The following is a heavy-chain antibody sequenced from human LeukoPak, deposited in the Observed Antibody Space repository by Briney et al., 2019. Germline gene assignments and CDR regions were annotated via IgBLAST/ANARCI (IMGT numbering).Heavy chain of an antibody. Sequence: SLRPSCAPSAFTFSIYTISCVRQAPESWREWVSSIITITRYIYSAASVKGRFTISRDNAKHSLYLQMNSLRAEDMAVYSCASLPGGGYGGYVPPAPVDYWGQGTLVTVSP. D-gene: IGHD5-12*01. J-gene: IGHJ4*02. CDR3: ASLPGGGYGGYVPPAPVDY. CDR1: AFTFSIYT. CDR2: IITITRYI. V-gene: IGHV3-21*01.